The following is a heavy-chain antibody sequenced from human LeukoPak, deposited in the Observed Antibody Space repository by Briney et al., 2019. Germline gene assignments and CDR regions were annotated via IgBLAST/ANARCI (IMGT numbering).Heavy chain of an antibody. CDR2: LVYDERS. V-gene: IGHV3-33*01. CDR3: ARDLSAAFDF. D-gene: IGHD6-19*01. J-gene: IGHJ4*02. Sequence: GTSLRLSCAASGFPFSSYGMHWVRQAPGKGLEWVARLVYDERSDYANSVKGRFSISRDDSKNTLFLDMSNLRVEDTALYYCARDLSAAFDFWGQGVLVTVSS. CDR1: GFPFSSYG.